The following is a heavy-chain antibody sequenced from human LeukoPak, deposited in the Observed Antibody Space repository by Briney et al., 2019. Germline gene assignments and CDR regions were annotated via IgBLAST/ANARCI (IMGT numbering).Heavy chain of an antibody. D-gene: IGHD1-14*01. V-gene: IGHV3-20*04. CDR1: GFTFDDYG. Sequence: PGGSLRLSCAVSGFTFDDYGMSWVRQAPGKGLEWVSGINWNGGSTGYVDSVKGRFTISRDNAKNSLYLQMNSLRAEDTALYYCAREGAAGLNYYYYYMDVWGKGTTVTVSS. J-gene: IGHJ6*03. CDR3: AREGAAGLNYYYYYMDV. CDR2: INWNGGST.